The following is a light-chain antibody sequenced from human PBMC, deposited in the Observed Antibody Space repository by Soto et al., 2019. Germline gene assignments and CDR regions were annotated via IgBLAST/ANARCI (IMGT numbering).Light chain of an antibody. CDR2: DAS. CDR1: QTISIW. CDR3: QQYNSYRK. Sequence: IQMTQSPSTLSASVGDRVTITCRARQTISIWLAWYQQKPGKAPKLLIYDASILESGVPSRFSGGGSGTEFTLTISSLQPDDFATYYCQQYNSYRKFGQGTKVDIK. V-gene: IGKV1-5*01. J-gene: IGKJ1*01.